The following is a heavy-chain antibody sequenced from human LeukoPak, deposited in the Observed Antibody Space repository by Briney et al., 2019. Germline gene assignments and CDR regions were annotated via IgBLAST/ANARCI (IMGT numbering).Heavy chain of an antibody. J-gene: IGHJ6*02. CDR2: INSDGSST. D-gene: IGHD3-3*01. CDR3: ARDPRYYDLWSGYSYYYGMDV. Sequence: PGGSLRLSCAASGFTFSSYWMHWVRQAPGKGLVWVSRINSDGSSTSYADSVKGRFTISRDNAKNTLYLQMNSLRAEDTAVYYCARDPRYYDLWSGYSYYYGMDVWGQGTTVTVSS. CDR1: GFTFSSYW. V-gene: IGHV3-74*01.